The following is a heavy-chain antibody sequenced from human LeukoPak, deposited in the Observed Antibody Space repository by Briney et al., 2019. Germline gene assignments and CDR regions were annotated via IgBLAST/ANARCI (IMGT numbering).Heavy chain of an antibody. D-gene: IGHD3-22*01. Sequence: SETLSLTCTVSGGSISSSSYYWGWIRQPPGKGLEWIGSIYYSGSTYYNPSLKSRVTISVDTSKNQFSLKLSSVTAADTAVYYCAREIISSGYYYDSFDIWGQGTMVTVSS. CDR3: AREIISSGYYYDSFDI. CDR2: IYYSGST. CDR1: GGSISSSSYY. V-gene: IGHV4-39*07. J-gene: IGHJ3*02.